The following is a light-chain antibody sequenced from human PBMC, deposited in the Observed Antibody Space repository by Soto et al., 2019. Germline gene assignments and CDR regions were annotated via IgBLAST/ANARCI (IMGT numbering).Light chain of an antibody. J-gene: IGLJ1*01. CDR3: CSYAGXYSYV. CDR1: SSDVNDYNY. CDR2: DVT. Sequence: QSVLTQPRSVSGSPGQSVTISCTGTSSDVNDYNYVSWYQQHPGKAPKLIIYDVTKRPSGVPDRFSGSKSGNTASLTISWLQAEDEADYYCCSYAGXYSYVFGTGTKVTVL. V-gene: IGLV2-11*01.